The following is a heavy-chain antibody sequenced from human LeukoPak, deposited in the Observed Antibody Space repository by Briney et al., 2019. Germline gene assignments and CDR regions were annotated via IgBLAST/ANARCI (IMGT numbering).Heavy chain of an antibody. CDR3: ARDYPYYDSSGYYSHGY. CDR2: INPNSGGT. V-gene: IGHV1-2*06. Sequence: GASVKVSCKVSGYTFNDYYMHWVRQAPGQGLEWMGRINPNSGGTNYAQKFQGRVTMTRDTSISTAYMELSRLRSDDTAVYYCARDYPYYDSSGYYSHGYWGQGTLVTVSS. CDR1: GYTFNDYY. D-gene: IGHD3-22*01. J-gene: IGHJ4*02.